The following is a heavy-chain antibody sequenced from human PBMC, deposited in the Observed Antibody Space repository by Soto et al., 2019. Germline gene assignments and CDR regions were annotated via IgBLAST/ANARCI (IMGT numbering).Heavy chain of an antibody. Sequence: QVQLVQSGAVVKKPGSSVKVSCKASGGTFSSYAISWVRQAPGQGLEWMGGIIPIFGTANYAQKFQGRVTIXXDXSXNTAYMELSSLRSEDTAVYYCAREGITGTTRGAFDIWGQGTMVTVSS. D-gene: IGHD1-20*01. CDR3: AREGITGTTRGAFDI. V-gene: IGHV1-69*12. CDR1: GGTFSSYA. J-gene: IGHJ3*02. CDR2: IIPIFGTA.